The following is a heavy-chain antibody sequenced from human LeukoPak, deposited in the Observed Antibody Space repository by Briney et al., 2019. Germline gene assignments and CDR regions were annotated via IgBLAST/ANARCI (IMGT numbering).Heavy chain of an antibody. CDR1: GFTFSIYS. CDR2: ISSSSSYI. V-gene: IGHV3-21*01. J-gene: IGHJ5*02. CDR3: ARDVSSSSWFWFDP. Sequence: GGSLRLSCAASGFTFSIYSMNWVRQAPGKGLEWVSSISSSSSYIYYADSVKGRFTISRDNAKNSLYLQMNSLRAEDTAVYYCARDVSSSSWFWFDPWGQGTLVTVPS. D-gene: IGHD6-13*01.